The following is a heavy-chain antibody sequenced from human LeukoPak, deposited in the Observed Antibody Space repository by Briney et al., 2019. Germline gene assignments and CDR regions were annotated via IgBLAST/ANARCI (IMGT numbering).Heavy chain of an antibody. CDR3: AKSNGYGLVDI. D-gene: IGHD3-10*01. Sequence: SETLSFTCTFSGGSVSSYYWGWIRQPPGKGLEWIGNIFYSGSTYYSPSVKSRVTISLDTSRNQFSLKLNSVTAADTAVYYCAKSNGYGLVDIWGQGTMVTVSS. J-gene: IGHJ3*02. CDR1: GGSVSSYY. V-gene: IGHV4-39*07. CDR2: IFYSGST.